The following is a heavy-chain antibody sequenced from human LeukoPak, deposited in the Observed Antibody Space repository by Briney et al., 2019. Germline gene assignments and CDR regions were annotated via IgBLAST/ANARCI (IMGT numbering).Heavy chain of an antibody. CDR2: ISGSGGNT. CDR3: AKDGNSRPSSYYYYMDV. Sequence: PGGSLRLSCVVSGFTFSSYAMSWVRQAPGKGLEWVSRISGSGGNTHYADSVKGRFTISRDNSKNTLYVQMNSLRAEDMAVYYCAKDGNSRPSSYYYYMDVWGKGTTVTVSS. J-gene: IGHJ6*03. D-gene: IGHD4-23*01. CDR1: GFTFSSYA. V-gene: IGHV3-23*01.